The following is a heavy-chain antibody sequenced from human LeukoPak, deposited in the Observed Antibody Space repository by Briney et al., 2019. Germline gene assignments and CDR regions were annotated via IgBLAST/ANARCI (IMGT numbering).Heavy chain of an antibody. Sequence: PSKTLSLTCTVSGGSISSSSYYWGWIRQPPGKGLEWIGSIYYSGSTYYNPSLKSRVTISVDTSKSQFSLKLSSVTAADTAVYYCARAPDFWSGYYTGSDFDIWGQGTMVTVSS. CDR3: ARAPDFWSGYYTGSDFDI. J-gene: IGHJ3*02. D-gene: IGHD3-3*01. CDR2: IYYSGST. V-gene: IGHV4-39*07. CDR1: GGSISSSSYY.